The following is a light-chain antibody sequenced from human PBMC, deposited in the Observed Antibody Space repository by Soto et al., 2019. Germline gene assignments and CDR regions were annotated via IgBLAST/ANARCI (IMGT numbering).Light chain of an antibody. CDR2: DAS. CDR1: QSVGTY. Sequence: EIVLTQSPATLSLSPGERATLSCRASQSVGTYLAWYQQKTGQAPRLLISDASNRATGVPARFSGGGSGTEFPLTISGLEPEDFAVYYCQQCSNWPPLYTFGQGTKLEIK. V-gene: IGKV3-11*01. CDR3: QQCSNWPPLYT. J-gene: IGKJ2*01.